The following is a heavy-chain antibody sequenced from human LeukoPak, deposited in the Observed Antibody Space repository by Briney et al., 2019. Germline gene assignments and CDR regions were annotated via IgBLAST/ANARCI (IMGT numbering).Heavy chain of an antibody. J-gene: IGHJ4*02. V-gene: IGHV3-33*01. CDR3: AREIKEGSSWDPYYFDY. D-gene: IGHD6-13*01. CDR2: IWYDGSNK. CDR1: GFTFSSYG. Sequence: PGKSLRLSCAASGFTFSSYGMHWVRQAPGKGLEWAAVIWYDGSNKYYADSVKGRFTISRDNSKNTLYLQMNSLRAEDTAVYYCAREIKEGSSWDPYYFDYWGQGTLVTVSS.